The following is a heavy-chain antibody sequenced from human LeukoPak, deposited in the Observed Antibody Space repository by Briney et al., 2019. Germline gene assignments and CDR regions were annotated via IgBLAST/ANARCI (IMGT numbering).Heavy chain of an antibody. J-gene: IGHJ4*02. V-gene: IGHV1-2*02. D-gene: IGHD5-12*01. CDR2: INPNSGGT. CDR3: ASVYSGYDLSQLDY. Sequence: ASVKVSCKASGYTFTGYYMHWVRQAPGQGLEWMGWINPNSGGTNYAQKFQGRVTVTRVTSISTAYMELSSLRSDDTAVYYCASVYSGYDLSQLDYWGQGTLVTVSS. CDR1: GYTFTGYY.